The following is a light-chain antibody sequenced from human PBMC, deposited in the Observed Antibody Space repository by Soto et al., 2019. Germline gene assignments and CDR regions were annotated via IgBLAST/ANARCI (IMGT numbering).Light chain of an antibody. CDR2: DAS. V-gene: IGKV1-5*01. Sequence: DIQMTQSPSTLSASVGDRVTITCRASQSISSWLAWYQQKPGKAPKLLIYDASSLVSGVPSRFSGSGSGTEFTHTIRSLLPDVLSIYNCQQYNSYSHFIFGPGTKVDIK. CDR3: QQYNSYSHFI. CDR1: QSISSW. J-gene: IGKJ3*01.